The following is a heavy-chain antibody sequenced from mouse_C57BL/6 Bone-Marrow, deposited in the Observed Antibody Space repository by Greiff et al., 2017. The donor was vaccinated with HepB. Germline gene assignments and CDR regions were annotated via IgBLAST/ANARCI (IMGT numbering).Heavy chain of an antibody. CDR1: GFNIKDDY. D-gene: IGHD1-1*01. J-gene: IGHJ4*01. Sequence: VHVKQSGAELVRPGASVKLSCTASGFNIKDDYMHWVKQRPEQGLEWIGWIDPENGDTEYASKFQGKATITADTSSNTAYLQLSSLTSEDTAVYYCTTLLRYPHYYAMDYWGQGTSVTVSS. CDR2: IDPENGDT. V-gene: IGHV14-4*01. CDR3: TTLLRYPHYYAMDY.